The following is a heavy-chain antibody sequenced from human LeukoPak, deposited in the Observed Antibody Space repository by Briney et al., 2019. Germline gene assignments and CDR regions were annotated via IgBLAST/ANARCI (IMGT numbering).Heavy chain of an antibody. CDR1: GFTFSRHW. V-gene: IGHV3-7*01. J-gene: IGHJ4*02. CDR2: IKEDGSVK. Sequence: GGSLRLSCAASGFTFSRHWMSWVRQAAGKGLEWVANIKEDGSVKYYVDSAKGRFTISRDNANNLLYLQMNSLRGEDTAVYYCVRDDWGPGDNWGQGTLVTVSS. D-gene: IGHD2-21*01. CDR3: VRDDWGPGDN.